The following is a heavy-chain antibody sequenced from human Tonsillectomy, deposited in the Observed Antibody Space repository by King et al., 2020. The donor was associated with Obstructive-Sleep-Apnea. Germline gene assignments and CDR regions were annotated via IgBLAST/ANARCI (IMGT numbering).Heavy chain of an antibody. J-gene: IGHJ6*02. CDR3: ERDGLADSSSSQGEYGMDV. CDR1: GFTFSTYA. V-gene: IGHV3-30*04. CDR2: ISFDGSNK. D-gene: IGHD6-6*01. Sequence: VQLVESGGGVVQPGKSLRLSCAASGFTFSTYAMHWVRQAPGKGLEWVAFISFDGSNKYYADSVKGRFTVSRDDSKNTLYLQMNSLRPEDTGVYYCERDGLADSSSSQGEYGMDVWGQGTTVTVSS.